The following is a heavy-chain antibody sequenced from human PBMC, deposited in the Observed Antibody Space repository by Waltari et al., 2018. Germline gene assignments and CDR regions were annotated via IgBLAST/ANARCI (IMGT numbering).Heavy chain of an antibody. CDR1: GFGVNDNY. J-gene: IGHJ4*01. CDR2: IYAVGST. CDR3: AGGHGEFLNY. Sequence: DVQLVASGGGLVQPGGSLGLAWAVSGFGVNDNYMAWVRQAPGEPLEWVSLIYAVGSTYYAASVNGRFTILRDKSRNILSLHMGSVRVEDTALYYCAGGHGEFLNYWGHGTLVTVSS. D-gene: IGHD3-10*01. V-gene: IGHV3-53*01.